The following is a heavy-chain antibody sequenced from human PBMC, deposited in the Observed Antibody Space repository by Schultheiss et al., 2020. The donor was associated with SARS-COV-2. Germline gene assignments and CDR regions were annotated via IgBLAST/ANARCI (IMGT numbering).Heavy chain of an antibody. CDR1: GGSISSSSYY. J-gene: IGHJ6*02. Sequence: SETLSLTCTVSGGSISSSSYYWGWIRQPPGKGLEYIGYIYYSGSTDYNPSLESRATISVDTSKNQFSLKLSSVTAADTAVYYCARDCGSVACPYGMDLWGQGTTVTVSS. CDR2: IYYSGST. V-gene: IGHV4-61*01. CDR3: ARDCGSVACPYGMDL. D-gene: IGHD2-21*01.